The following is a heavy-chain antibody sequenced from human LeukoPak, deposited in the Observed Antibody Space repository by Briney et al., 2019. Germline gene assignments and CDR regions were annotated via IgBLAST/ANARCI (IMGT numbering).Heavy chain of an antibody. CDR2: IYTSGTT. V-gene: IGHV4-61*09. D-gene: IGHD3-10*01. J-gene: IGHJ4*02. Sequence: SETLSLTCTVSGGSISSGTYYWTWLRQPAGKGLEWIGHIYTSGTTNYNPSLKSRVTMSIDTSKNQFSLKLSSVTAADTAIYYCARDAKYYFGSRTYFFFEYWGQGTLLTVSS. CDR3: ARDAKYYFGSRTYFFFEY. CDR1: GGSISSGTYY.